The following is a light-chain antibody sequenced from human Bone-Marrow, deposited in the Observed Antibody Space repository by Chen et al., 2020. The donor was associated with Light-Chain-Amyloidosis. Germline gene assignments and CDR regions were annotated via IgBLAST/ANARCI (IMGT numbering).Light chain of an antibody. J-gene: IGKJ4*01. CDR2: GPG. V-gene: IGKV3-15*01. CDR3: QQYNSWPLA. Sequence: EVVMTQSPATLSVSTAETATLSCRASERVHNNLAWYQQKPGQAPRLLIYGPGTKSAGIPTRFSGSGSGTDFTLTIISLQSEDFAVYYCQQYNSWPLAFGGGTKVEIK. CDR1: ERVHNN.